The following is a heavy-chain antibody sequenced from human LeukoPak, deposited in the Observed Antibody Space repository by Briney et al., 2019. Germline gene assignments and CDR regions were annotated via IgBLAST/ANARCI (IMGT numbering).Heavy chain of an antibody. CDR3: AKDRSMDV. CDR1: GFTFSSYG. V-gene: IGHV3-30*18. J-gene: IGHJ6*02. CDR2: ISYDGSNK. Sequence: PGRSLRLSCAASGFTFSSYGMHWVRQAPGKGLEWVAVISYDGSNKYYADSVTGRFTISRDNSKNTLYLQMNSLRAEDTAVYYCAKDRSMDVWGQGTTVTVSS.